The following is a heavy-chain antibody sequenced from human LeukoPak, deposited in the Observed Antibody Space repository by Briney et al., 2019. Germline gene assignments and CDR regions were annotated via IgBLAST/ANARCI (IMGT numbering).Heavy chain of an antibody. Sequence: PSETLSLTCTVSGGSISSSSYDWGWSRQARGKGMEWSGSIYYSGSTYDNPSRKSLLTITVETCKNEFALKLSSVTAADTAVYYCAIGPYDHPDYWGQGALVTASS. CDR3: AIGPYDHPDY. J-gene: IGHJ4*02. CDR1: GGSISSSSYD. CDR2: IYYSGST. V-gene: IGHV4-39*01. D-gene: IGHD3-16*01.